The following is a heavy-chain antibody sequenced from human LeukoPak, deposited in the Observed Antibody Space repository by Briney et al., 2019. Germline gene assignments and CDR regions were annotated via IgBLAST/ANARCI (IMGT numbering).Heavy chain of an antibody. Sequence: GGSLRLSCAASGFTFSSYAMSWVRQAPGKGLEWVAVISYDGSNKHYADSVKGRFTISRDNSKNTLYLQMNSLRAEDTAVYYCARDRSYYYDSSGYFSTFDYWGQGTLVTVSS. D-gene: IGHD3-22*01. CDR1: GFTFSSYA. J-gene: IGHJ4*02. V-gene: IGHV3-30-3*01. CDR2: ISYDGSNK. CDR3: ARDRSYYYDSSGYFSTFDY.